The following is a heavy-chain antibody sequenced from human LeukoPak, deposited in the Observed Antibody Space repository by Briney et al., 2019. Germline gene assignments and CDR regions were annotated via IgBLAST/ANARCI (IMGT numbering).Heavy chain of an antibody. CDR2: IRSDGANE. CDR1: GFNFSTYG. J-gene: IGHJ4*02. D-gene: IGHD2-2*01. V-gene: IGHV3-30*02. CDR3: AKSARIYCSSTSCSFGY. Sequence: GGSLRLSCAASGFNFSTYGIHWVRQAPGKGLEWVAFIRSDGANEFYADSVKGRFTISRDNSKNTLYLQMNSLRAEDTAVYYCAKSARIYCSSTSCSFGYWGQGTLVTVSS.